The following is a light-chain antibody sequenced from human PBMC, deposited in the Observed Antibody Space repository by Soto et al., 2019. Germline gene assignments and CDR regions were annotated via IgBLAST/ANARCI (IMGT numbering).Light chain of an antibody. Sequence: DIQMTQSPSTLSASVGDRVTITCRASQTISSWLAWYQQKPGKAPKLLIYTASTVESGAPPRFSGSGSGTEFTLTISSLQPDDFATYYCQQYKSYSWTFGQGTKVE. CDR1: QTISSW. CDR3: QQYKSYSWT. J-gene: IGKJ1*01. CDR2: TAS. V-gene: IGKV1-5*03.